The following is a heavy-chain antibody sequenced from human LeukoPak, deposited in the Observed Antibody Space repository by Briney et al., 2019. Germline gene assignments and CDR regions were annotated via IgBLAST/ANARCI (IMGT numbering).Heavy chain of an antibody. CDR1: GGSFSGYY. D-gene: IGHD3-3*01. Sequence: SETLSLTCAVYGGSFSGYYSSWIRQPRGKWLEWIGEINHSGSTNYNPSLKTRVTLSVGTSKNQSSLKLNPVTAADTPVYYCERDPPYYDFWSGPLRGAFDIWGQGTMVTVSS. V-gene: IGHV4-34*01. J-gene: IGHJ3*02. CDR3: ERDPPYYDFWSGPLRGAFDI. CDR2: INHSGST.